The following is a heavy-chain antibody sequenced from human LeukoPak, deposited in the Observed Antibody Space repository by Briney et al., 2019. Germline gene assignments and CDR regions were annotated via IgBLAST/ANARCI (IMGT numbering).Heavy chain of an antibody. J-gene: IGHJ3*02. CDR3: ARDLGSIATAGTETFDI. V-gene: IGHV3-21*01. Sequence: PGGSLRLSCAASGFTFSSYSINWVRQAPGKGLEWVSCISSGSSYISYAASVKGRFTIPRDNAKKSLYLQMNSLRAEDTAVYYCARDLGSIATAGTETFDIWGQGTMVTVSS. CDR2: ISSGSSYI. CDR1: GFTFSSYS. D-gene: IGHD6-13*01.